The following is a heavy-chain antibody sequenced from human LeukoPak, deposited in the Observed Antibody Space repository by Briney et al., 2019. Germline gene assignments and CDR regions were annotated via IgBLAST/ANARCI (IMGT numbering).Heavy chain of an antibody. J-gene: IGHJ4*02. CDR2: IYHSGST. Sequence: SETLSLTCAVSGGSISSHNWWSWVRQPPGRGLEWIGEIYHSGSTNYNPSLRSRVTISVDKSKNQFSLKLNSVTAADTAVYYCAPLGYCSGDDCHRPYWGQGALVTVSS. D-gene: IGHD2-15*01. CDR1: GGSISSHNW. V-gene: IGHV4-4*02. CDR3: APLGYCSGDDCHRPY.